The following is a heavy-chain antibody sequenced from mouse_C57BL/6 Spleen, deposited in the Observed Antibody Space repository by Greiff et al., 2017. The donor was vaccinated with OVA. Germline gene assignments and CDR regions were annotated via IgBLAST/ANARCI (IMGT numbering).Heavy chain of an antibody. V-gene: IGHV1-82*01. CDR1: GYAFSSSW. J-gene: IGHJ4*01. D-gene: IGHD2-4*01. CDR3: ARSDDYHYAMDY. CDR2: IYPGDGDT. Sequence: VQLVESGPELVKPGASVKISCKASGYAFSSSWMNWVKQRPGKGLEWIGRIYPGDGDTNYNGKFKGKATLTADKSSSTAYMQLSSLTSEDSAVYFCARSDDYHYAMDYWGQGTSVTVSS.